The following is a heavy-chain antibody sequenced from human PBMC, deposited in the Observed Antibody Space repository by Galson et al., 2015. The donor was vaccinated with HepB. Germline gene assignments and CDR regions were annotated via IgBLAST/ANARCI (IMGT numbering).Heavy chain of an antibody. D-gene: IGHD1-26*01. CDR3: AREGSGSYAIYYFDY. Sequence: GRTYYRSKWYNDYAVSVKSRITINPDTSKNQFSLQLNSVTPEDTAVYYCAREGSGSYAIYYFDYWGQGTLVTVSS. J-gene: IGHJ4*02. V-gene: IGHV6-1*01. CDR2: TYYRSKWYN.